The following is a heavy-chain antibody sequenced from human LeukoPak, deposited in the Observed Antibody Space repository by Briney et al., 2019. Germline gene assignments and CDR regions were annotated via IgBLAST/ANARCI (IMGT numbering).Heavy chain of an antibody. J-gene: IGHJ4*02. CDR2: IIPIFGTA. Sequence: SVKVSCKASGGTFSSYAISWVRQAPGQGLEWMGGIIPIFGTANYAQKFQGRVTITADESTSTAYMELSSLRSEDTAVYYCARGPPYNYDSSGYYPRALDYWGQGTLVTVSS. CDR1: GGTFSSYA. V-gene: IGHV1-69*01. D-gene: IGHD3-22*01. CDR3: ARGPPYNYDSSGYYPRALDY.